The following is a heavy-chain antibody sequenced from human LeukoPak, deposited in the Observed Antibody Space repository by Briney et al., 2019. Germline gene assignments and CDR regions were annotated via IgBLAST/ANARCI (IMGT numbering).Heavy chain of an antibody. J-gene: IGHJ4*02. CDR3: AKDRYGDSGSYSYY. D-gene: IGHD1-26*01. V-gene: IGHV3-30*04. Sequence: PGGSLRLSCAASGFTFSSYVMHWVRQAPGKGLEWVAIISYDGSNEYYADSVKGRFTISRDNSKNTLYLQMNSLRAEDTAVYYCAKDRYGDSGSYSYYWGQGTLVTVSS. CDR1: GFTFSSYV. CDR2: ISYDGSNE.